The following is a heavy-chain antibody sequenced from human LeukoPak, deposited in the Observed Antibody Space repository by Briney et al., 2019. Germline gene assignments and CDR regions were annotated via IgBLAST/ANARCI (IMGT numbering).Heavy chain of an antibody. CDR2: ISSSGSTI. J-gene: IGHJ3*02. V-gene: IGHV3-11*04. CDR3: AKDKNKYGSGSQNI. Sequence: GGSLRLSCAASGFTFSDYYMSWIRQAPGKGLEWVSYISSSGSTIYYADSVKGRFTISRDNSKNTLYLQMNSLRAEDTAVYYCAKDKNKYGSGSQNIWGQGTMVTVSS. CDR1: GFTFSDYY. D-gene: IGHD3-10*01.